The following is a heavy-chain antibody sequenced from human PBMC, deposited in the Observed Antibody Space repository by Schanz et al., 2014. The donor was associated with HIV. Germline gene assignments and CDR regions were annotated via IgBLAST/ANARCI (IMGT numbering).Heavy chain of an antibody. Sequence: QVQLVESGGGVVQPGRSLRLSCAASGFTFSSHGMHWVRQAPGKGLEWVAVIWYDGTDKYYACSVKGRFTISRDNSQNTMYLQMNRLRAEDTAVYYCARENPLYYYLHGGPFDIWGQGTMVTVSS. CDR1: GFTFSSHG. CDR2: IWYDGTDK. D-gene: IGHD3-10*01. V-gene: IGHV3-33*01. CDR3: ARENPLYYYLHGGPFDI. J-gene: IGHJ3*02.